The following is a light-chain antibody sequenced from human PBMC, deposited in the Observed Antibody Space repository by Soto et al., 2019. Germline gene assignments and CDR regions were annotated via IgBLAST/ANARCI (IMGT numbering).Light chain of an antibody. V-gene: IGLV2-8*01. CDR1: SSDVGGYNF. CDR2: EVS. Sequence: QSALTQPPSASGSPGQPVTIACTGTSSDVGGYNFVSWYQQHPGKAPKLMIYEVSKRPSGVPDRFSGYKSGNTASLTVSGLQAEDEADYYCISYAGSNNFYVFGPGTKLTVL. CDR3: ISYAGSNNFYV. J-gene: IGLJ1*01.